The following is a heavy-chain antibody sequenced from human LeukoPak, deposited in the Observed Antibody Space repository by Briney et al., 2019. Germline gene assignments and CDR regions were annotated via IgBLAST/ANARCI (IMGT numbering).Heavy chain of an antibody. J-gene: IGHJ4*02. V-gene: IGHV7-4-1*02. D-gene: IGHD3-10*01. CDR2: INTNTGNP. Sequence: ASVKVSCKASGYTFTSYAMNWVRQAPGQGLEWMGWINTNTGNPTYAQGFTGRFVFSLDTSVSTTYLQISSLKAEDTAVYYCARGYYGSGSYFFDYWGQGTLVTVSS. CDR3: ARGYYGSGSYFFDY. CDR1: GYTFTSYA.